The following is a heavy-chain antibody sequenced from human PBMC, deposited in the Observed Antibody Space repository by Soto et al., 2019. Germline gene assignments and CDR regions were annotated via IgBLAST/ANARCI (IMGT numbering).Heavy chain of an antibody. CDR1: GGRINNNNW. J-gene: IGHJ4*02. V-gene: IGHV4-4*02. Sequence: ILSITFARFGGRINNNNWWSWVRQTPGKGLEWIGEIHHNGDTTYTPSLKSRVTMSLDKSKYHFSLSLTSVTAEDTAVYYCARTRQSCTTSRCHDVYFDFWGRGTLVTVSS. CDR3: ARTRQSCTTSRCHDVYFDF. D-gene: IGHD2-8*01. CDR2: IHHNGDT.